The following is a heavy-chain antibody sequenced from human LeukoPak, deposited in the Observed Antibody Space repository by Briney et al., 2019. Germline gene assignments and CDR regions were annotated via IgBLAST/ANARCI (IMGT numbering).Heavy chain of an antibody. Sequence: GASVKVSCKASGYTFTSYYMHWVRQAPGQGLEWMGIINPSGGSTSYAQKFQGRVTMTRDTSTSTVYIELSSLRSEDTAVYYCARDASPDYDFWSGYYPTRGGFDPWGQGTLVTVSS. D-gene: IGHD3-3*01. J-gene: IGHJ5*02. CDR2: INPSGGST. CDR3: ARDASPDYDFWSGYYPTRGGFDP. CDR1: GYTFTSYY. V-gene: IGHV1-46*01.